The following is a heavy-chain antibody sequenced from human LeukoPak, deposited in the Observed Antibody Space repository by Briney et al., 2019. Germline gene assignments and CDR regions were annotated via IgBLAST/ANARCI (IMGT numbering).Heavy chain of an antibody. J-gene: IGHJ5*02. CDR2: ISGTNYNT. CDR1: RFTFSSYA. CDR3: ARGSVAAAHDWFDP. D-gene: IGHD6-13*01. V-gene: IGHV3-23*01. Sequence: GGSLRLSCAASRFTFSSYAMSWVRQAPGKGLECVSVISGTNYNTYYADSVKGRFTISRDNSRNTLNLQMSSLRAGDTAVYYCARGSVAAAHDWFDPWGQGTLVTVSS.